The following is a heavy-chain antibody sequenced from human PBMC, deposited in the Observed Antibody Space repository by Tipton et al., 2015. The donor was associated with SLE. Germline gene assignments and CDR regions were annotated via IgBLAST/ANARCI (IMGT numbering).Heavy chain of an antibody. CDR2: INHSGST. CDR3: ARVAGWIEDAFDI. CDR1: GFSIRSGYY. V-gene: IGHV4-34*01. J-gene: IGHJ3*02. D-gene: IGHD2-2*03. Sequence: TLSLTCAVSGFSIRSGYYWGWIRQPPGKGLEWIGEINHSGSTNYNPSLKSRVTISVDTSKNQFSLKLSSVTAADTAVYYCARVAGWIEDAFDIWGQGTMVTVSS.